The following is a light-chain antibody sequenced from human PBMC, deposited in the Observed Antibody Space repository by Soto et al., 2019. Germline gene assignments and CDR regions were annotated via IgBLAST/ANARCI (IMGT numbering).Light chain of an antibody. V-gene: IGKV1-39*01. J-gene: IGKJ1*01. Sequence: DIQMTQSPSSLSASVGDRVTITCRASQSISSYLNWYQQKPGKATKLLIYAASSLQSGVPSRFSGSGSGTDFTLTISSLQPEDFGTYYCQQSYSTPKTFGQGTKVEIK. CDR3: QQSYSTPKT. CDR1: QSISSY. CDR2: AAS.